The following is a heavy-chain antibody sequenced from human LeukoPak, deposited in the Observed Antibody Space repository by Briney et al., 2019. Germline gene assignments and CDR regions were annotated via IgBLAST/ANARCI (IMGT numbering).Heavy chain of an antibody. CDR1: GFTFSSYE. J-gene: IGHJ4*02. Sequence: GGSLRLSCAASGFTFSSYEMNWVRQAPGKGLEWVSYISSSGSTIYYADSVKGRFPISRDNAKNSLYLQINSLRAEDTAVYYCARSYYYGIYYFDYWGQGTLVTVSS. D-gene: IGHD3-10*01. CDR2: ISSSGSTI. V-gene: IGHV3-48*03. CDR3: ARSYYYGIYYFDY.